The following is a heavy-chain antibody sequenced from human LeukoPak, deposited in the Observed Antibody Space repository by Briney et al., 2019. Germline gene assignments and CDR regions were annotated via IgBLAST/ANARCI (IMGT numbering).Heavy chain of an antibody. J-gene: IGHJ4*02. D-gene: IGHD6-19*01. Sequence: PSETLSLTCTVSGGSISGYYWSWIRQPPGKGLEWIAYIYYDGRTDYNPSLKSRVTILVDTTKNQFSLKLSSVTAADTAVYYCARFGSGWYLWYFDYWGQGTLVTVSS. V-gene: IGHV4-59*01. CDR3: ARFGSGWYLWYFDY. CDR2: IYYDGRT. CDR1: GGSISGYY.